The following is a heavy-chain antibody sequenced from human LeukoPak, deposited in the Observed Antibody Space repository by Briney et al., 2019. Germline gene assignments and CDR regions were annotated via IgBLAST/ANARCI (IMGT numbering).Heavy chain of an antibody. Sequence: ASVKVSCKASGYTFTGYYMHWVRQAPGQGLEWMGWINPNSGGTNYAQKFQGRVTMTRDTSISTAYMELSRLRSDDTAVYYCARAQDIVVVVDCWFDPWGRGTLVTVS. V-gene: IGHV1-2*02. CDR3: ARAQDIVVVVDCWFDP. CDR1: GYTFTGYY. D-gene: IGHD2-15*01. J-gene: IGHJ5*02. CDR2: INPNSGGT.